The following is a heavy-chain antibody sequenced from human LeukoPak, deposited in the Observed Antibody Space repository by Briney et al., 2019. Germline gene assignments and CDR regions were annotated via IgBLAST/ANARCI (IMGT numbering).Heavy chain of an antibody. D-gene: IGHD5-18*01. Sequence: SQTLSLTCAISGDSVSSNSGAWNWIRQSPSRGLEWLARTYYRSKWYNDYAVSVKSRITINPDTSKNQFSLQLNSVTPEDTAVYYCASSSSQRSYGFDYWGQGTLVTVSS. CDR2: TYYRSKWYN. CDR3: ASSSSQRSYGFDY. J-gene: IGHJ4*02. V-gene: IGHV6-1*01. CDR1: GDSVSSNSGA.